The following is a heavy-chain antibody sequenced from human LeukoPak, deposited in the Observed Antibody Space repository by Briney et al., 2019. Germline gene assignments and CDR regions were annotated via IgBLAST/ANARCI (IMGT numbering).Heavy chain of an antibody. D-gene: IGHD3-22*01. Sequence: GGSLRLSCAASGFTFSSYAMSWVRQAPGKGLEWVSSIRGSGGSTYYADSVKGRFTVSRDDSKSTLYLHMNSLRADDTAAYYCAKDQGLIDPFDYWGQGTLVTVSS. CDR2: IRGSGGST. V-gene: IGHV3-23*01. J-gene: IGHJ4*02. CDR1: GFTFSSYA. CDR3: AKDQGLIDPFDY.